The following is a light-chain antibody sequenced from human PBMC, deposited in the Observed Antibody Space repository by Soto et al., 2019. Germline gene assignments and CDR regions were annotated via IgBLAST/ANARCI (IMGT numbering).Light chain of an antibody. J-gene: IGLJ2*01. CDR3: CSYAGSSTLV. V-gene: IGLV2-23*01. CDR2: EDN. Sequence: QSVLTQPASVSGSPGQSITISCTGTNFDVGSYNLVSWYQQHPGKAPKLIIYEDNKRPSGVSDRFSGSKSGNXASLTISGLQADDEADFYCCSYAGSSTLVFXXGTKXTVL. CDR1: NFDVGSYNL.